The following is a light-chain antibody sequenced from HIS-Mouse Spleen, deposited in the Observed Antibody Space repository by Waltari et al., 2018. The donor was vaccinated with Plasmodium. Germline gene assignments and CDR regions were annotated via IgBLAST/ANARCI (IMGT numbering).Light chain of an antibody. CDR1: SSDVGGYNY. J-gene: IGLJ3*02. CDR3: SSYTSSSTPWV. CDR2: EVS. V-gene: IGLV2-14*01. Sequence: QSALTQPASVSGSPGQSLTISCTGPSSDVGGYNYVSWYQQHPGKATNLMVYEVSNRPSGVSNRFSGSQSGNTASLTISGLQAEDEADYYCSSYTSSSTPWVFGGGTKLTVL.